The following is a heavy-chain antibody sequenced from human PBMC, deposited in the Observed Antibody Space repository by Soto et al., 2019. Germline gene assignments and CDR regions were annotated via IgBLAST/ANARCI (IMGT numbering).Heavy chain of an antibody. CDR1: GGSISSGGYY. CDR3: ARDRRYDFWSGYYEDGYYYYGMDV. J-gene: IGHJ6*02. CDR2: IYYSGST. D-gene: IGHD3-3*01. Sequence: SETLSLTCTVSGGSISSGGYYWSWIRQHPGKGLEWIGYIYYSGSTYYNPSLKSRVNISVDTSKNQFSLKLSSVTAADTAVYYCARDRRYDFWSGYYEDGYYYYGMDVWGQGTTVTVSS. V-gene: IGHV4-31*03.